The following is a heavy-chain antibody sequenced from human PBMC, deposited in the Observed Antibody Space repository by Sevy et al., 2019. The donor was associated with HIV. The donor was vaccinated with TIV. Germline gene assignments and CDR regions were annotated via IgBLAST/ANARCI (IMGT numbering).Heavy chain of an antibody. D-gene: IGHD1-26*01. CDR2: IYYNGHI. CDR1: GGSITSLY. Sequence: SQTLSLTCTVSGGSITSLYWNWIRQPPGKGLEWIANIYYNGHINYNPSLKSRVTLSLDPSKNQFSLRLSSVTAADTAMYYCAGENAWGRGYSWGQGTLVTVSS. J-gene: IGHJ4*02. CDR3: AGENAWGRGYS. V-gene: IGHV4-59*08.